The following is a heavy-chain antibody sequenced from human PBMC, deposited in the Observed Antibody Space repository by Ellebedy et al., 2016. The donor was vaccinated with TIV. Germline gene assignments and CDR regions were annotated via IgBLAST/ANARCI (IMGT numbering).Heavy chain of an antibody. D-gene: IGHD1-26*01. Sequence: SLKISXVASGFSFGGYTMHWVRQCPGKGLEWVSSIGWDGGPLEYADSVKGRFTISRDNANNSLFLQMNSLRPEDTALYYCAVLVGATNVDYWGQGTLVTVSS. CDR2: IGWDGGPL. CDR1: GFSFGGYT. V-gene: IGHV3-9*01. CDR3: AVLVGATNVDY. J-gene: IGHJ4*02.